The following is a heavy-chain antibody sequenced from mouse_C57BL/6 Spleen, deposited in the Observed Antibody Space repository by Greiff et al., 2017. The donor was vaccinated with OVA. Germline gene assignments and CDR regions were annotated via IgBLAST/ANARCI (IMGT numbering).Heavy chain of an antibody. CDR3: TRDPYDGYDFDY. D-gene: IGHD2-3*01. CDR1: GFTFSSYA. V-gene: IGHV5-9-1*02. J-gene: IGHJ2*01. CDR2: ISSGGDYI. Sequence: EVQLVESGAGLVKPGGSLKLSCAASGFTFSSYAMSWVRQTPEKRLEWVAYISSGGDYIYYADTVKGRFTISRDNARNTLYLQMSSLKSEDTAMYYCTRDPYDGYDFDYWGQGTTLTVSS.